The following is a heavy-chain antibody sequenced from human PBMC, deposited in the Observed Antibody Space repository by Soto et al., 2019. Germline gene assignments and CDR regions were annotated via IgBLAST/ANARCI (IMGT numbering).Heavy chain of an antibody. CDR3: ARGIYSEYSCSWYYGIDV. V-gene: IGHV1-18*01. D-gene: IGHD6-13*01. J-gene: IGHJ6*02. CDR1: GYTFTSCG. Sequence: VKVTGEACGYTFTSCGFRGLRQARSEELEGVGGINADSGNTKDAQKLQDRVTMTTDTSTSTAYMELRSLRADYTAVCYCARGIYSEYSCSWYYGIDVWGQGTKVPVSS. CDR2: INADSGNT.